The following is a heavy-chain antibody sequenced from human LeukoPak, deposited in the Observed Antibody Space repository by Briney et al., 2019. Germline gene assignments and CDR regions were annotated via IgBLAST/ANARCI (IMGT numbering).Heavy chain of an antibody. D-gene: IGHD5-12*01. CDR3: AREGATIAGMDV. CDR1: GGTFSSYA. J-gene: IGHJ6*02. CDR2: VIPIFGTA. Sequence: SVKVSCKASGGTFSSYAISWVRQAPGQGLEWMGGVIPIFGTANYAQKFQGRVTITADESTSTAYMELSSLRSEDTAVYYCAREGATIAGMDVWGQGTTVTVSS. V-gene: IGHV1-69*13.